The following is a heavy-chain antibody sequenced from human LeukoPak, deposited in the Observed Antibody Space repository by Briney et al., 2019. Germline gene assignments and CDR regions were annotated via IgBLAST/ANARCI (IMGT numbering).Heavy chain of an antibody. D-gene: IGHD3-22*01. CDR3: ARVVWNYYDSSGYGAFDI. CDR2: INPNSGGT. CDR1: GYTFTGDY. V-gene: IGHV1-2*02. Sequence: GASVKVSCKASGYTFTGDYVHWVRQAPGQGLEWMGWINPNSGGTDYAQKFQGRVTMTRDTSISTAYMELSRLRSDDTAVYYCARVVWNYYDSSGYGAFDIWGQGTMVTVSS. J-gene: IGHJ3*02.